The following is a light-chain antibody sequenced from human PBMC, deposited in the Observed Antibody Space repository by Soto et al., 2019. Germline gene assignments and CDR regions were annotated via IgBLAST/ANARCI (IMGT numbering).Light chain of an antibody. CDR1: SSNIGAGYD. CDR2: GNS. V-gene: IGLV1-40*01. J-gene: IGLJ2*01. CDR3: QSYDSSLSGSRVV. Sequence: QSALTQPPSVSGAPGQRVTISCTGSSSNIGAGYDVHWYQQLPGTAPKLLIYGNSNRPSGVPDRFSGSKSGTSASLAITGLQAEDEADYYCQSYDSSLSGSRVVFGGGTKLTVL.